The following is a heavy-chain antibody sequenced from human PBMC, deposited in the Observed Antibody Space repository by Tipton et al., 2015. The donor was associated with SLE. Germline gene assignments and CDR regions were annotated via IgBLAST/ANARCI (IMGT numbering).Heavy chain of an antibody. Sequence: SLRLSCAASGFTFTNSWMHWVRQAPGKGLVWVSRISDGSSTTYADSVRGRFTISRDNSKNTLYLQMNSLRAEDTAVYYCAKEGGTSSYYYSGMDVWGQGTLVTVSS. CDR1: GFTFTNSW. CDR3: AKEGGTSSYYYSGMDV. CDR2: ISDGSST. J-gene: IGHJ6*02. D-gene: IGHD6-6*01. V-gene: IGHV3-74*03.